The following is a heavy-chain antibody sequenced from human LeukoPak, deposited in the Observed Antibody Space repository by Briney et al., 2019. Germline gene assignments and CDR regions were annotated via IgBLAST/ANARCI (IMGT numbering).Heavy chain of an antibody. CDR1: GFTFSSYS. J-gene: IGHJ4*02. CDR2: ISSSTTYI. Sequence: GGSLRLSCAASGFTFSSYSMNWVRQAPGKGLEWVSSISSSTTYIYYADSVKGRFTISRDNAKNSLYLQMHSLRAEDTAVYYCARGQYYDILTGYSNDYWGQGTLVTVSS. CDR3: ARGQYYDILTGYSNDY. D-gene: IGHD3-9*01. V-gene: IGHV3-21*01.